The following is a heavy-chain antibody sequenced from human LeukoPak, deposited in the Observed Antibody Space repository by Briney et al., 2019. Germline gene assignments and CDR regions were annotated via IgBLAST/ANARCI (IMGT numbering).Heavy chain of an antibody. CDR3: ARGPGYGDRADYFDY. D-gene: IGHD4-17*01. Sequence: GGSVRLSCEASGFTFTAHCISWVRQAPGEGLEWVARIHKDGSEKHYVDSVKGRFTISRDNAKNSLHVQMKSLGADDTAVYYCARGPGYGDRADYFDYWGEGTLVSVSS. CDR2: IHKDGSEK. J-gene: IGHJ4*02. V-gene: IGHV3-7*03. CDR1: GFTFTAHC.